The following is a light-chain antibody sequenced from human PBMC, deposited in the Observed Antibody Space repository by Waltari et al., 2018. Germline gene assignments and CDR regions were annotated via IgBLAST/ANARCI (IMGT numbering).Light chain of an antibody. V-gene: IGLV1-47*01. CDR1: NSNIGSNL. J-gene: IGLJ3*02. Sequence: QSVLTQPPSASGTPGQRVTISCSGSNSNIGSNLVNWYQQVPGTTPKLLSHRDDQRPSGVPDRFSGSKSGTSASLAISGLRSEDEANYYCASWDDSLGGRWEFGGGTTLTVL. CDR3: ASWDDSLGGRWE. CDR2: RDD.